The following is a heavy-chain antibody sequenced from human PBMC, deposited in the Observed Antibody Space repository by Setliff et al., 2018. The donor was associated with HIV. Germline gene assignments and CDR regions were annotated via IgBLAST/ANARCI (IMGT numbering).Heavy chain of an antibody. Sequence: SETLSLTCLVSGDSMIPHYWSWIRQPPGKGLEWIGYIYYSGSTNYNPSLKSRVTISVDTSKNQFSLKLSSVTAADTAVYYCARDGPLEGSYRYYYYYMDVWGKGTTVTV. D-gene: IGHD3-10*01. V-gene: IGHV4-59*11. J-gene: IGHJ6*03. CDR1: GDSMIPHY. CDR3: ARDGPLEGSYRYYYYYMDV. CDR2: IYYSGST.